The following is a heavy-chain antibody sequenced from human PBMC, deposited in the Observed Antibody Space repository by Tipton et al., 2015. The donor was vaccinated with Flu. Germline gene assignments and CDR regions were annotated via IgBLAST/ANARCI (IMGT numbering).Heavy chain of an antibody. CDR3: ARDRWGSLDY. J-gene: IGHJ4*02. CDR1: GFTFSNYW. Sequence: SLRLSCAASGFTFSNYWMHWVRQAPGKGLVWVSRVNNDGSDTIYADSVKGRFTISRDNARNTLYLQMNSLRAEDTAVYYCARDRWGSLDYWGQGTLVTVSS. CDR2: VNNDGSDT. D-gene: IGHD3-16*01. V-gene: IGHV3-74*01.